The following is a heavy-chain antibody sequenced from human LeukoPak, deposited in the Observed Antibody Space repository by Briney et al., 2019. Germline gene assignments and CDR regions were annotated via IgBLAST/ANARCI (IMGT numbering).Heavy chain of an antibody. CDR2: INWNGGST. Sequence: GGSLRLSCAASGFTFSSYGMSWVRQAPGKGLEWVSGINWNGGSTGYADSVKGRFTISRDNAKNSLYLQMNSLRAEDTALYYCASGGIYYGAAFDFWGQGTLVTVSS. CDR1: GFTFSSYG. V-gene: IGHV3-20*04. CDR3: ASGGIYYGAAFDF. D-gene: IGHD1-26*01. J-gene: IGHJ4*02.